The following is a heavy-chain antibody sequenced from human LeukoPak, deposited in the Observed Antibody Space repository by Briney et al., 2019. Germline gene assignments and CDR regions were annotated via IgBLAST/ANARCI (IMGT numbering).Heavy chain of an antibody. CDR1: GYVFSVHY. D-gene: IGHD2-15*01. J-gene: IGHJ5*02. CDR2: INPNSGGT. Sequence: ASVKVSCKASGYVFSVHYMHWVRQAPGQGLEWMGWINPNSGGTNYAQKFQGRVTMTRDTSISTAYMELSSLRSEDTAVYYCARGPSGVFDPWGQGTLVTVSS. CDR3: ARGPSGVFDP. V-gene: IGHV1-2*02.